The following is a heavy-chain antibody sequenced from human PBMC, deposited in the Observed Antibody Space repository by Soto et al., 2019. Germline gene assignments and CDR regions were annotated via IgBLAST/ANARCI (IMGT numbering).Heavy chain of an antibody. Sequence: PGGSLRLSCTASGFTFSNFAIHWVRQAPGKGLEWVAVISYDGSNKDYADSVKGRFTISRDNAKNTLYLQMNSLRAEDTAVYYCARVVRLYDTDYYYYYGMDVWGQGTTVTVSS. V-gene: IGHV3-30-3*01. J-gene: IGHJ6*02. CDR1: GFTFSNFA. CDR2: ISYDGSNK. CDR3: ARVVRLYDTDYYYYYGMDV. D-gene: IGHD2-15*01.